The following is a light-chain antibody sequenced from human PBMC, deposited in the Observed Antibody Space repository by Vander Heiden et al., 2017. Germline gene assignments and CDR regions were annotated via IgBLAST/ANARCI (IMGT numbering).Light chain of an antibody. CDR1: SGSIDSNY. CDR3: QSYDDNYWV. CDR2: EDN. J-gene: IGLJ3*02. V-gene: IGLV6-57*01. Sequence: FMLPQPHPVSELPGRTVTISCTRSSGSIDSNYVQWYQQRPGSSPTTVNYEDNRRPSGVPDRFSGSIDSSSNAASLSISGLETDDEAEYYWQSYDDNYWVFGGGTKLTVL.